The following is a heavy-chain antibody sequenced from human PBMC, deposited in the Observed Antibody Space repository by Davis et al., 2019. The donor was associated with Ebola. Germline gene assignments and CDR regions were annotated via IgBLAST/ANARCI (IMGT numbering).Heavy chain of an antibody. CDR3: ARGPTVVIAAATADAFDV. D-gene: IGHD2-15*01. V-gene: IGHV3-48*01. J-gene: IGHJ3*01. CDR1: GFTFSSYS. Sequence: GESLKISCAASGFTFSSYSMNWVRQAPGKGLEWVSYISSSSSSTIYYADSVKGRFTISRDNAKNSLYLQMNSLKASDTAMYYCARGPTVVIAAATADAFDVWGQGTMVAVSS. CDR2: ISSSSSSTI.